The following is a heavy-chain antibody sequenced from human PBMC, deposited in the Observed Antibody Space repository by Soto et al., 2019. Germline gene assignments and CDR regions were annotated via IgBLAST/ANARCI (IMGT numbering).Heavy chain of an antibody. V-gene: IGHV1-18*01. Sequence: VQLVQSGAEVKKPGASVKVSCKASGYTFTSYGIIWVRQAPGQGLEWMGWISAYNGNTNYAQKLQGRVTMTTDTCTSTAFMELRSLRSDDTAVYYYAKVVAYCGGDCYSWSVWFDPWGQGTLVTVSS. CDR1: GYTFTSYG. D-gene: IGHD2-21*01. CDR3: AKVVAYCGGDCYSWSVWFDP. J-gene: IGHJ5*02. CDR2: ISAYNGNT.